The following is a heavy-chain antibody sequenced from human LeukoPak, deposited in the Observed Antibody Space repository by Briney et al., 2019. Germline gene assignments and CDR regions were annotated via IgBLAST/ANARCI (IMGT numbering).Heavy chain of an antibody. CDR1: GGTFSSYA. V-gene: IGHV1-69*06. CDR3: ARVISDYGYWSKYPFDP. J-gene: IGHJ5*02. CDR2: IIPIFGTA. Sequence: GSSVKVSCKASGGTFSSYAISWVRQAPGQGLEWMGGIIPIFGTANYAQKFQGRVTITADKSTSTAYMELSSLRSEDTAVYYCARVISDYGYWSKYPFDPWGQGTLVTVSS. D-gene: IGHD4/OR15-4a*01.